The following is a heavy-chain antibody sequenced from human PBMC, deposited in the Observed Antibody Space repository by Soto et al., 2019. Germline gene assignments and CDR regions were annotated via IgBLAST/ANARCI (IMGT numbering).Heavy chain of an antibody. CDR2: ISGSGGST. CDR1: GFTFSSYA. V-gene: IGHV3-23*01. J-gene: IGHJ3*02. D-gene: IGHD1-26*01. Sequence: GGSLRLSCAASGFTFSSYAMSWVRQAPGKGLEWVSAISGSGGSTYYADSVKGRFTISRDNSKNTLYLQMNSLRAEDTAVYYCAKLRDNSGSPKYGLAAHDAFDIWGQGTMVTVSS. CDR3: AKLRDNSGSPKYGLAAHDAFDI.